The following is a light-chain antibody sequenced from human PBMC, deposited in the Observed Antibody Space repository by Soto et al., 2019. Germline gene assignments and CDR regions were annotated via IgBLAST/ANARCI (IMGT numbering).Light chain of an antibody. V-gene: IGKV1-39*01. Sequence: DIQMPQYPSSLSASVGATVTISCRANQSVSVYLNGYQQKPWTAPKPLIYAASSLQGCVPSRFSGSGSSTDVALTIISLQHEEFANYYFQQSYDLPRTFGQGTKLEIK. CDR1: QSVSVY. CDR3: QQSYDLPRT. J-gene: IGKJ2*01. CDR2: AAS.